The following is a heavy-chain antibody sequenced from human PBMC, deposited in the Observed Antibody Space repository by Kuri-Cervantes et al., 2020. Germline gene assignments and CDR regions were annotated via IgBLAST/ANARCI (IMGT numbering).Heavy chain of an antibody. Sequence: SETLSLTCAVSGGSISSSNWWNWVRQPPGKGLEWIGEINHSGSANYNPSLKSRVTISVDTSKNQFSLKLSSVTAADTAVYYCARPAPYCSHGTCYSFRYGRAFTVWGQGTMVTVSS. V-gene: IGHV4-4*02. D-gene: IGHD2-15*01. CDR3: ARPAPYCSHGTCYSFRYGRAFTV. CDR1: GGSISSSNW. J-gene: IGHJ3*01. CDR2: INHSGSA.